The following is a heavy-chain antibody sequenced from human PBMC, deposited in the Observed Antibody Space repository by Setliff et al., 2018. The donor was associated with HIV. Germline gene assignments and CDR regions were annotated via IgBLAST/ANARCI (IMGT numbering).Heavy chain of an antibody. Sequence: VKVSCKASGGTFNNYAISWVRQAPGQGLEWVGGIIPLFGTTNYALKFQGRVTMTANESTNTAHMELSSLRSADTAMYYCATVFYYDSESFSLDYWGQGMLVTVSS. D-gene: IGHD3-10*01. CDR1: GGTFNNYA. CDR2: IIPLFGTT. J-gene: IGHJ4*02. CDR3: ATVFYYDSESFSLDY. V-gene: IGHV1-69*13.